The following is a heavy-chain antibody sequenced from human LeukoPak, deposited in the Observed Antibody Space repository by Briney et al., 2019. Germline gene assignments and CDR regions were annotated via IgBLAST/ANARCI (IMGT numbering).Heavy chain of an antibody. CDR2: IRSKAYGGTT. CDR3: TRVSRYRTMIVVVDMYYFDY. V-gene: IGHV3-49*04. Sequence: GRSLRLSCTASGFTFGDYAMSWVRQAPGKGLEWVGFIRSKAYGGTTEYAPSVKGRFTISRDDSKSIAYLQMNSLKTEDTAVYYCTRVSRYRTMIVVVDMYYFDYWGQGTLVTVSS. D-gene: IGHD3-22*01. J-gene: IGHJ4*02. CDR1: GFTFGDYA.